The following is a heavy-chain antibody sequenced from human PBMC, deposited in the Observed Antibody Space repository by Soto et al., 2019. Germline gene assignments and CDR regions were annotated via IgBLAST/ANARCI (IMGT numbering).Heavy chain of an antibody. CDR3: TRDVRLFDF. Sequence: GVLRLSCAASGFTLSDYSMNWVRQAPGKGLEWIASISRSSTHINYSDSVKGRFTISRDNGNNSLSLLMSSLGAEDTAVYYCTRDVRLFDFWGPGTLVTVSS. J-gene: IGHJ4*02. CDR1: GFTLSDYS. CDR2: ISRSSTHI. V-gene: IGHV3-21*01.